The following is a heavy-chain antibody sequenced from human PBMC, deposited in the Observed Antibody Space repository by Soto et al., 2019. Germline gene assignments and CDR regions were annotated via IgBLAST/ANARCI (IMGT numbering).Heavy chain of an antibody. V-gene: IGHV4-4*07. J-gene: IGHJ5*02. CDR1: GGTISGYY. CDR3: ARGQRFSDWFDP. D-gene: IGHD3-3*01. CDR2: IYSSGNT. Sequence: SETLSLTCSVSGGTISGYYWTWIRQPAGKGLEWIGRIYSSGNTKYNPSLQSRVTTSLDTSNNQFSLRLTSVTAADTAVYYCARGQRFSDWFDPWGQGTLVTVSS.